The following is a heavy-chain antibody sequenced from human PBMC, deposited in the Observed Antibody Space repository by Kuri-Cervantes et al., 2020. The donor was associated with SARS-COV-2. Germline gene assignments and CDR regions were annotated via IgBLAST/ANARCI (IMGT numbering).Heavy chain of an antibody. V-gene: IGHV3-49*04. J-gene: IGHJ4*02. CDR3: TTALTPQMYYYGSGRED. CDR1: GFTFGDYA. D-gene: IGHD3-10*01. Sequence: LSLTCTASGFTFGDYAMSWVRQAPGKGLEWVGFIRSKAYGGTTEYAASVKGRFTISRDDSKSIAYLQMNSLKTEDTAVYYCTTALTPQMYYYGSGREDWGQGTLVTVSS. CDR2: IRSKAYGGTT.